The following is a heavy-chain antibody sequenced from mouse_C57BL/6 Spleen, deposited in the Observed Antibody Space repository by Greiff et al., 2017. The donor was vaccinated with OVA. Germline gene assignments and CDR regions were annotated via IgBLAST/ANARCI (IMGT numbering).Heavy chain of an antibody. CDR1: GFTFTDYY. J-gene: IGHJ1*03. Sequence: EVMLVESGGGLVQPGGSLSLSCAASGFTFTDYYMSWVRQPPGKALEWLGFIRNKANGYTTEYSASVKGRFTISRDNSQSILYLQMNALRAEDSATYYCASPITTVNWYFDVWGTGTTVTVSS. D-gene: IGHD1-1*01. CDR3: ASPITTVNWYFDV. V-gene: IGHV7-3*01. CDR2: IRNKANGYTT.